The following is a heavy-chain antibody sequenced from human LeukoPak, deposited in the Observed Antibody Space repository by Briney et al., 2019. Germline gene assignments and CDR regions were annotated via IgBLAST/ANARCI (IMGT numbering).Heavy chain of an antibody. Sequence: ASVKVSCKASGYTFTGYYMHWVRQAPGQGLEWMGWINPNSGGTNYAQKFQGRVTMTRDTSISTAYMELSRLRSDDTAVYYCAGDRAVATIGGVDYWGQGTLVTVSS. CDR1: GYTFTGYY. CDR3: AGDRAVATIGGVDY. D-gene: IGHD5-12*01. J-gene: IGHJ4*02. V-gene: IGHV1-2*02. CDR2: INPNSGGT.